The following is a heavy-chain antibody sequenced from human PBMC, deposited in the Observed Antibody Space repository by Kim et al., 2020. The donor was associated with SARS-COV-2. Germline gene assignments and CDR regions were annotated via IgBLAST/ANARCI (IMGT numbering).Heavy chain of an antibody. CDR3: ARDPGSSSHFDY. CDR2: IYTSGST. Sequence: SETLSLTCTVSGGSISSGSYYWSWIRQPAGKGLEWIGRIYTSGSTNYNPSLKSRVTISVDTSKNQFSLKLSSVTAADTAVYYCARDPGSSSHFDYWGQGTLVTVSS. CDR1: GGSISSGSYY. V-gene: IGHV4-61*02. J-gene: IGHJ4*02. D-gene: IGHD6-6*01.